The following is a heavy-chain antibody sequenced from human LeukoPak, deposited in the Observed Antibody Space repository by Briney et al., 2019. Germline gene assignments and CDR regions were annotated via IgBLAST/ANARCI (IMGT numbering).Heavy chain of an antibody. CDR3: ARESGGYCSGGSCYSYNWFDP. J-gene: IGHJ5*02. Sequence: GASVKVSCKASGGTFSSYAISWVRQAPGQGLEWMGGIIPIFGTANYAQKFQGRVAITADESTSTAYMELSSLRSEDTAVYYCARESGGYCSGGSCYSYNWFDPWGQGTLVTVSS. V-gene: IGHV1-69*13. CDR1: GGTFSSYA. D-gene: IGHD2-15*01. CDR2: IIPIFGTA.